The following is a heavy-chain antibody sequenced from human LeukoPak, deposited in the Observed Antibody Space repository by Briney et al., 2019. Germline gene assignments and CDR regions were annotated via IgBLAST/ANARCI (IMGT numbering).Heavy chain of an antibody. D-gene: IGHD3-3*01. CDR3: AREDYDFWSGYWDY. J-gene: IGHJ4*02. CDR2: ISGSGGST. CDR1: GFTFSSYG. Sequence: SGGSLRLSCAASGFTFSSYGIHWVRQAPGKGLEWVSAISGSGGSTYYADSVKGRFTISRDNAKNSLYLQMNSLRAEDTAVYYCAREDYDFWSGYWDYWGQGTLVTVSS. V-gene: IGHV3-48*01.